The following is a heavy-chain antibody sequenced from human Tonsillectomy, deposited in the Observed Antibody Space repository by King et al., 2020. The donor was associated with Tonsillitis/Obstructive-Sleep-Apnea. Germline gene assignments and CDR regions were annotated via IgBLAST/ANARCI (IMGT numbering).Heavy chain of an antibody. D-gene: IGHD3-3*01. J-gene: IGHJ5*02. Sequence: HVQLQEWGAGLLKPSETLSLTCAVYGGSFSGYYWSWIRQPPGKGLEWIGEINHSGSTNYNPSLKSRVTISVDTSKNQFSLKLSSVTAADTAVYYCASRGFLEWSGPFDPWGQGTLVTVSS. CDR3: ASRGFLEWSGPFDP. CDR2: INHSGST. V-gene: IGHV4-34*01. CDR1: GGSFSGYY.